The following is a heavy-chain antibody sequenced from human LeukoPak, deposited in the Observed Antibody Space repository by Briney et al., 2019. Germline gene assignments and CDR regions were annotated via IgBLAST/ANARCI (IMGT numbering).Heavy chain of an antibody. J-gene: IGHJ4*02. CDR2: MNPNSGNT. Sequence: GASVKVSCKASGYTFTSYDINWVRQATGQELEWMGWMNPNSGNTGYAQKFQGRVTITRNTSISTAYMELSSLRSEDTAVYYCARAPSWGGLSSGSYYFDYWGQGTLVTVSS. CDR1: GYTFTSYD. CDR3: ARAPSWGGLSSGSYYFDY. D-gene: IGHD6-19*01. V-gene: IGHV1-8*03.